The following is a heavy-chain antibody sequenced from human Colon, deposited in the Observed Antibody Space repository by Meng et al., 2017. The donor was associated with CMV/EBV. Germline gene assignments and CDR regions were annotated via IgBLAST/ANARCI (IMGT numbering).Heavy chain of an antibody. Sequence: GGSLRPSCVGSGFRFDHYAMHWVRQVPGEGLQWVSGISWNGVTEYMDAVKGRFIISRDNAKNSLYLQMNSLKPEDTALYYCVKDMPVTNWGSGGLDVWGQGTTVTVSS. CDR3: VKDMPVTNWGSGGLDV. CDR1: GFRFDHYA. V-gene: IGHV3-9*01. CDR2: ISWNGVT. J-gene: IGHJ6*02. D-gene: IGHD3-10*01.